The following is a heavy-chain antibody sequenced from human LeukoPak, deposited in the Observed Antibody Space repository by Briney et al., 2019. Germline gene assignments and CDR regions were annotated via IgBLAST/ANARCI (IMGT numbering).Heavy chain of an antibody. V-gene: IGHV3-74*01. CDR3: ARGGRYSYASFDY. CDR1: GFTFSSYW. CDR2: INSDGSST. D-gene: IGHD5-18*01. Sequence: GGSLRLSCAASGFTFSSYWMHWVRHVPGKGLVWVSRINSDGSSTSYADSVKGRFTISRDNAKNTLYLQMNSLRAQDTAVYYCARGGRYSYASFDYWGQGTLVTVSS. J-gene: IGHJ4*02.